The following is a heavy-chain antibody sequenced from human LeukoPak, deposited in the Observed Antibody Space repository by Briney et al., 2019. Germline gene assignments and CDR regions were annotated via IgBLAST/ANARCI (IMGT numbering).Heavy chain of an antibody. CDR1: GVTFSSYA. V-gene: IGHV3-23*01. CDR3: AKNEEGYYFDY. CDR2: ISISGGST. Sequence: GGSLRLSCAASGVTFSSYAMSWVRQAPGKGLEWVSAISISGGSTYYADSVKGRFTISRDNSKNTLYLQMNSLRAEDTAVYYCAKNEEGYYFDYWGQGTLVTVSS. D-gene: IGHD1-1*01. J-gene: IGHJ4*02.